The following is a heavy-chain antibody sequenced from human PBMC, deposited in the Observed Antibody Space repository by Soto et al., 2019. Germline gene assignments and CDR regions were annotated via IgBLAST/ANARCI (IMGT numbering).Heavy chain of an antibody. CDR1: GFSLSTSGVG. V-gene: IGHV2-5*01. J-gene: IGHJ6*02. CDR3: AHSPYDFWSGHIYYYYGMDV. CDR2: IYWNDDK. Sequence: QITLKESGPTLVKPTQTLTLTCTFSGFSLSTSGVGVGWICQPPGKALEWLALIYWNDDKRYSPSLKSRLTITKDTSKNQVVLTMTNMDPVDTATYYCAHSPYDFWSGHIYYYYGMDVWGQGTTVTVSS. D-gene: IGHD3-3*01.